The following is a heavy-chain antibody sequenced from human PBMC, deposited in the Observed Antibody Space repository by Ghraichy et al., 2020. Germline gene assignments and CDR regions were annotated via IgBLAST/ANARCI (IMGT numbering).Heavy chain of an antibody. CDR3: ARAPLGIALYYYYYGMDV. Sequence: ASVKVSCKASGYTFTSYYMHWVRQAPGQGLEWMGIINPSGGSTSYAQKFQGRVTMTRDTSTSTVYMELSSLRSEDTAVYYCARAPLGIALYYYYYGMDVWGQGTTVTVSS. J-gene: IGHJ6*02. CDR2: INPSGGST. V-gene: IGHV1-46*03. CDR1: GYTFTSYY. D-gene: IGHD7-27*01.